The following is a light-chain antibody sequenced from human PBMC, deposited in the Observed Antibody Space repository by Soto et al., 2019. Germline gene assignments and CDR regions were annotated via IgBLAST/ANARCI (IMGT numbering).Light chain of an antibody. CDR1: SSNIGAGYD. V-gene: IGLV1-40*01. Sequence: QSVLTQPPSVSGAPGQRVTISCTGSSSNIGAGYDVHWYQQLPGTAPKLLIYGNSNRPSGVPDRFSGSKSGTSASLAITGVQAANEADYYCQSYDSSLSGSNVFGTGTKLTVL. CDR3: QSYDSSLSGSNV. CDR2: GNS. J-gene: IGLJ1*01.